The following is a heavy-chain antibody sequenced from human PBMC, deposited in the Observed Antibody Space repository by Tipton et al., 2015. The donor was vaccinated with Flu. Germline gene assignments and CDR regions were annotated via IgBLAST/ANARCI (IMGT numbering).Heavy chain of an antibody. V-gene: IGHV4-38-2*01. CDR3: ARRDYSNYVSEPHNWFDP. CDR1: GDSIGSPYF. D-gene: IGHD4-11*01. J-gene: IGHJ5*01. CDR2: VHRSGNG. Sequence: LRLSCSVSGDSIGSPYFWGWIRKPPGGGLEWIGNVHRSGNGYYKPSLKSRVSISVDASKNQFSLELTSVTAADTAVYYCARRDYSNYVSEPHNWFDPWGQGILVTVSS.